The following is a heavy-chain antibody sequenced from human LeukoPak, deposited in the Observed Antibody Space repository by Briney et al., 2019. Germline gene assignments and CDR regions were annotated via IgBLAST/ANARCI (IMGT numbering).Heavy chain of an antibody. D-gene: IGHD6-19*01. J-gene: IGHJ4*02. V-gene: IGHV3-21*01. Sequence: GGSLRLSCAASGFTFRSYSMHWVRQAPGTGLEWVSFISSSSSHIYYADSVKGRFTISRDNAKNSLYLQMDSLRAEDTAVYYCAKAVADSSGHYWVYFDYWGQGILVTVSS. CDR2: ISSSSSHI. CDR3: AKAVADSSGHYWVYFDY. CDR1: GFTFRSYS.